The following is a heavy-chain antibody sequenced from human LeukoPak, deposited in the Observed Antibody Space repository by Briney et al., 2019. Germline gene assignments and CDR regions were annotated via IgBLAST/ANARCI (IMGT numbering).Heavy chain of an antibody. CDR1: GYTFTGYY. D-gene: IGHD3-3*01. CDR2: INPDSGGT. J-gene: IGHJ4*02. CDR3: ARADDEWLCLDY. V-gene: IGHV1-2*02. Sequence: ASVKVSCKASGYTFTGYYMHWVRQAPGQGLEWMGWINPDSGGTNYAQKFQGRVTMTRDTSISTAYMELSRLRSDDTAVYYCARADDEWLCLDYWGQGTLVTVSS.